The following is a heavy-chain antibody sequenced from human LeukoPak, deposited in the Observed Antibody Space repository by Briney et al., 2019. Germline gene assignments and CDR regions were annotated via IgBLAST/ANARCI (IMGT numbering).Heavy chain of an antibody. CDR1: GYSISSGYY. J-gene: IGHJ4*02. V-gene: IGHV4-38-2*02. CDR2: IYHSGST. CDR3: ARFPAVSDGY. Sequence: SETLSLTCTVSGYSISSGYYWGWIRQPPGKGLEWIGSIYHSGSTYYNPSLKSRVTISVDTSKNQFSLKLSSVTAADTAVYYYARFPAVSDGYWGQGTLVTVSS. D-gene: IGHD2-15*01.